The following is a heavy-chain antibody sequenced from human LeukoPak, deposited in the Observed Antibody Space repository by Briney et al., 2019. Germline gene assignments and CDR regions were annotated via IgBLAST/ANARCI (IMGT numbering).Heavy chain of an antibody. CDR3: ARDLHGWYFDS. J-gene: IGHJ4*02. Sequence: PSETLSLTCTVSGGSISNSYWTWIRQPPGKGLQWIGYIYYSGSTSYNPSLKGRITISIDTSKNQFSLRLSSVTAADTAVYYCARDLHGWYFDSWGQGTLVIVSS. CDR2: IYYSGST. CDR1: GGSISNSY. D-gene: IGHD6-19*01. V-gene: IGHV4-59*01.